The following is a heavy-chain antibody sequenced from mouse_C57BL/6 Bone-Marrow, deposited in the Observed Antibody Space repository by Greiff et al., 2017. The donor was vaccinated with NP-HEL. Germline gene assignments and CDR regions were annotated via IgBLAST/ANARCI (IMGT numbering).Heavy chain of an antibody. CDR1: GYTFTSYW. CDR3: GRGPLGFAY. J-gene: IGHJ3*01. V-gene: IGHV1-59*01. Sequence: QVQLQQSGAELVRPGTSVKLSCKASGYTFTSYWMHWVKQRPGQGLEWIGVIDPSDSYTNYNQKFKGKATLTVDNSTSTAYMKISSLTSEDSAVYYCGRGPLGFAYWGQGTLVTVSA. CDR2: IDPSDSYT.